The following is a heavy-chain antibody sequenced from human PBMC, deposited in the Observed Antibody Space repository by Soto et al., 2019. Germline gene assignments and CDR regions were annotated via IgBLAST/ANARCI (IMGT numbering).Heavy chain of an antibody. D-gene: IGHD4-4*01. CDR2: IYYSGST. J-gene: IGHJ6*02. CDR3: ARDIRDYTRHYFYGMDV. CDR1: GGSISSGDYY. Sequence: SETLSLTCTVSGGSISSGDYYWSWIRQPPGKGLEWIGYIYYSGSTNYNPSLKSRVTISVDTSKNQFSLKLSSVTAADTAVYYCARDIRDYTRHYFYGMDVWGQGTTVTVSS. V-gene: IGHV4-61*08.